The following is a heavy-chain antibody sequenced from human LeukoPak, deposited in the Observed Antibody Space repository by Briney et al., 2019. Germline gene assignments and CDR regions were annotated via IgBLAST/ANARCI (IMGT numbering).Heavy chain of an antibody. CDR3: AKASNYDYLWGSQQIGYYFDH. V-gene: IGHV3-30*04. J-gene: IGHJ4*02. Sequence: GGSLRLSCAASGFTFDDYAMHWVRQAPGKGLEWVAVISYDGSNKYYADSVKGRFTISRDNAKNTLYLQMSSLRAEDTALYYCAKASNYDYLWGSQQIGYYFDHWGRGILVTVSS. CDR2: ISYDGSNK. CDR1: GFTFDDYA. D-gene: IGHD3-16*01.